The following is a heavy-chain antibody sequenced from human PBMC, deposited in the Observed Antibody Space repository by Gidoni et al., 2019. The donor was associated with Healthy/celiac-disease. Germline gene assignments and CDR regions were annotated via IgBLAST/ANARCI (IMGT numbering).Heavy chain of an antibody. V-gene: IGHV3-21*01. CDR1: GCTFSSYS. J-gene: IGHJ4*02. CDR2: ISSSSSYI. D-gene: IGHD3-10*01. CDR3: ARAYYGSGIYFDY. Sequence: EVQLVASGGGLVKPGGSVRLSCAASGCTFSSYSMNWVRQAPGKGLEWVSSISSSSSYIYYADSVKGRFTISRDNAKNSLYLQMNSLRAEDTAVYYCARAYYGSGIYFDYWGQGTLVTVSS.